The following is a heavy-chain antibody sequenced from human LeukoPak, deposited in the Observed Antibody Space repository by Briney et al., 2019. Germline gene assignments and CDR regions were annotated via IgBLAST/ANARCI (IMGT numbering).Heavy chain of an antibody. CDR1: GGSINSGGYY. CDR3: VRHDGRGGATMGAFDS. D-gene: IGHD4/OR15-4a*01. V-gene: IGHV4-31*03. CDR2: IYYSGST. J-gene: IGHJ5*01. Sequence: SQTLSLTCTVSGGSINSGGYYWSWIRQHPGKGLEWIGYIYYSGSTYYNPSLKSRVTISVDTSKNQFSLQLNSVTAADTAVYYCVRHDGRGGATMGAFDSWGQGSLVTVSS.